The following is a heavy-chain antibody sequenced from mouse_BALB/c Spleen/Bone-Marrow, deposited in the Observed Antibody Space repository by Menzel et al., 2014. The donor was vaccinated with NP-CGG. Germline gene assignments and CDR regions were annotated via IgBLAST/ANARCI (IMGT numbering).Heavy chain of an antibody. CDR2: LDPANGNT. CDR1: GFNIKDTY. V-gene: IGHV14-3*02. D-gene: IGHD2-2*01. Sequence: VQLQQSGAELVKPGASVKLSCTASGFNIKDTYMHWVKQRPEQGLEWIGRLDPANGNTKYAPKFQGKATITADTSSNTAYLQLSSLTSEDTASYYCARNYGYGKSFAYWGQGTLVTVSA. J-gene: IGHJ3*01. CDR3: ARNYGYGKSFAY.